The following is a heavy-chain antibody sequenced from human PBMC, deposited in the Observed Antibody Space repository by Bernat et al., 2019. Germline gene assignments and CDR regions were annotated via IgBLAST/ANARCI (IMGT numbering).Heavy chain of an antibody. D-gene: IGHD2-2*01. J-gene: IGHJ3*02. Sequence: EVQLLESGGGLVQPGGSLRLSCAASGFTFSSYAMSWVRQAPGKGLECVSGISGSGGSTYYADSVKGRFTISRDNSKNTLYLQMNSLRAEDTAVYYCAKDRLGYCSSTSCYLDAFDIWGQGTMVTVSS. CDR3: AKDRLGYCSSTSCYLDAFDI. CDR1: GFTFSSYA. V-gene: IGHV3-23*01. CDR2: ISGSGGST.